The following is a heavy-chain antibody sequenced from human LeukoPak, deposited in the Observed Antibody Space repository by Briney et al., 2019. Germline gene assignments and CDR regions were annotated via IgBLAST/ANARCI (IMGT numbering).Heavy chain of an antibody. D-gene: IGHD3-22*01. CDR1: GGTFSSYA. CDR3: ARDLYDSIHDY. V-gene: IGHV1-69*04. Sequence: SVKVSCKASGGTFSSYAISWVRQAPGQGLEWMGRIIPIFGIANYAQKFQGRVTITADKSTSTAYMELSSLRSEDTAVYYCARDLYDSIHDYWGQGILVTVSS. CDR2: IIPIFGIA. J-gene: IGHJ4*02.